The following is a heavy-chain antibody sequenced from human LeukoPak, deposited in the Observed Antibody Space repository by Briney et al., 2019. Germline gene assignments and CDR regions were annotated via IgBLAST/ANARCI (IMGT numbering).Heavy chain of an antibody. CDR3: TTDESIVVVPADLGTAFDY. CDR2: IKSKTDGGTT. CDR1: GFTFSNAW. D-gene: IGHD2-2*01. V-gene: IGHV3-15*01. Sequence: GGSLRLSCAASGFTFSNAWMSWVRQAPGKGLEWVGRIKSKTDGGTTDYAAPVKGRFTISRDDSKNTLYLQMNSLKTEDTAVYYCTTDESIVVVPADLGTAFDYWGQGTLVTVSS. J-gene: IGHJ4*02.